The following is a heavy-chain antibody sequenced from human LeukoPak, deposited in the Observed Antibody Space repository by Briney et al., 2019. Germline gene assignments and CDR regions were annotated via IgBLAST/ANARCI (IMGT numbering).Heavy chain of an antibody. Sequence: GGSLRLSCAASGFTLSASAMHWVRQASGKGLEWVGRIRSKADDFATAYAASVKGRFLISRDDSKNTAYLQMNSLKTEDTAVYYCTKFYYDVLTGYRGMDVWGQGTTVTVSS. V-gene: IGHV3-73*01. CDR3: TKFYYDVLTGYRGMDV. J-gene: IGHJ6*02. D-gene: IGHD3-9*01. CDR2: IRSKADDFAT. CDR1: GFTLSASA.